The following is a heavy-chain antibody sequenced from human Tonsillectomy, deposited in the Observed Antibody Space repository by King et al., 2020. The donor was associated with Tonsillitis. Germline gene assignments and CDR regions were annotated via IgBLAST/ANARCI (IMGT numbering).Heavy chain of an antibody. J-gene: IGHJ4*02. V-gene: IGHV3-23*04. CDR3: AKGPLGYYYGSGSYCFDY. D-gene: IGHD3-10*01. CDR2: ISGSGGST. Sequence: VQLVESGGGLVQPGGSLRLSCAASGFTFSSYAMSWVRQAPGKGLEWVSAISGSGGSTYYADSVKGRFTISRDNSKNTLYLQMNSLRAEDTAVYYCAKGPLGYYYGSGSYCFDYWGQGTLVTVSS. CDR1: GFTFSSYA.